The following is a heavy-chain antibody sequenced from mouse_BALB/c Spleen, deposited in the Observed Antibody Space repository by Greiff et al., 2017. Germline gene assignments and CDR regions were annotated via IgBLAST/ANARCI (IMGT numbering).Heavy chain of an antibody. D-gene: IGHD4-1*01. CDR1: GYSITSDYA. CDR2: ISYSGST. CDR3: ASLGPGFAY. Sequence: EVQLQQSGPGLVKPSQSLSLTCTVTGYSITSDYAWNWIRQFPGNKLEWMGYISYSGSTSYNPSLKSRISITRDTSKNQFFLQLNSVTTEDTATYYCASLGPGFAYWGQGTLVTVSA. J-gene: IGHJ3*01. V-gene: IGHV3-2*02.